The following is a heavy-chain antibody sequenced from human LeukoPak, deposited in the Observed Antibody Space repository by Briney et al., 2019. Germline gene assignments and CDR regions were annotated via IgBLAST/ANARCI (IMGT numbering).Heavy chain of an antibody. Sequence: SETLSLTCAVYGGSFSSYYWSWIRQPPGKGLEWIGEINHRRSTNYNPSLKSRVTMSVDTSKNQFSLNLSSVTAADTAVYYCARGQFWSGYSIWGQGTLVTVSS. J-gene: IGHJ4*02. CDR1: GGSFSSYY. V-gene: IGHV4-34*01. CDR3: ARGQFWSGYSI. D-gene: IGHD3-3*02. CDR2: INHRRST.